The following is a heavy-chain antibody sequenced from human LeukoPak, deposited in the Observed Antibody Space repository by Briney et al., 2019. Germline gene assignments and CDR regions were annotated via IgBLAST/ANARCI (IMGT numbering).Heavy chain of an antibody. D-gene: IGHD2-15*01. J-gene: IGHJ4*02. V-gene: IGHV1-2*02. Sequence: GASVRISCKASGYTFTHCYLHWVRQAPGQGPEAMGWINPNTGGTEYVQKFPGRVTMTRDTSIGTVFMELSRLTSDDRAVYYCARESADSSVCDYWGEGSLVTVSS. CDR2: INPNTGGT. CDR3: ARESADSSVCDY. CDR1: GYTFTHCY.